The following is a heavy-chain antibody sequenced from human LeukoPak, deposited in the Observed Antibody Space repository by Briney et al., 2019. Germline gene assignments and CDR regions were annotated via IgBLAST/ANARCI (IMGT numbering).Heavy chain of an antibody. CDR2: ISGDGKKR. J-gene: IGHJ3*02. V-gene: IGHV3-23*01. CDR1: GFTFRSYG. Sequence: GGTLRLSCAASGFTFRSYGMSWVRQAPGKGLQWVSAISGDGKKRDYPDSVKGRFTISRDNSKNTLYLQMNSLRAEDTAVYYCAKVPLAYCGGDCYYDAFDIWGQGTMVTVSS. CDR3: AKVPLAYCGGDCYYDAFDI. D-gene: IGHD2-21*02.